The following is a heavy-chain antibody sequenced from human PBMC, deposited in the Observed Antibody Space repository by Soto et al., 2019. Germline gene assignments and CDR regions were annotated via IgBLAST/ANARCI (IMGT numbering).Heavy chain of an antibody. J-gene: IGHJ4*02. Sequence: TVSGGSISSSSYYWGWIRQPPGKGLEWIGSIYYSGSTYYNPSLKSRVTISVDTSKNQFSLKLSSVTAADTAVYYCASRDRGDGYNYVFDYWGQGTLVTVTS. CDR3: ASRDRGDGYNYVFDY. V-gene: IGHV4-39*01. CDR2: IYYSGST. D-gene: IGHD5-12*01. CDR1: GGSISSSSYY.